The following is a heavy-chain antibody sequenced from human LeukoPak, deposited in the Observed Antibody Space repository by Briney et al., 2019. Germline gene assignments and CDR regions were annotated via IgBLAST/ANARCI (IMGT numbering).Heavy chain of an antibody. V-gene: IGHV3-30*02. CDR2: IRYDGSNE. D-gene: IGHD3-10*01. J-gene: IGHJ4*02. Sequence: GGSLRLSCAASGFTFSGYGMHWVRQAPGKGLEWVAFIRYDGSNEYYSDSVKGRFTISRDNSKNTLYLQMNSLRAEDTAVYSCAKDHLQYGSGSYSFDYWGQGTLVTVSS. CDR3: AKDHLQYGSGSYSFDY. CDR1: GFTFSGYG.